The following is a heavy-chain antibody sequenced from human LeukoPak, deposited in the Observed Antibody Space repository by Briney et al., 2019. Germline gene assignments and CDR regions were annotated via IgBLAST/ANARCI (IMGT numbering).Heavy chain of an antibody. J-gene: IGHJ4*02. CDR3: ARSANPATAFDY. CDR2: INPNSGGT. V-gene: IGHV1-2*02. CDR1: GYTFTGYY. D-gene: IGHD2-21*02. Sequence: ASVKVSCKASGYTFTGYYMHWVRQAPGQGLEWMGWINPNSGGTNYAQNFQGRVTMTRDTSISTAYMELSGLRSDDTAVYYCARSANPATAFDYWGQGTLVTVSS.